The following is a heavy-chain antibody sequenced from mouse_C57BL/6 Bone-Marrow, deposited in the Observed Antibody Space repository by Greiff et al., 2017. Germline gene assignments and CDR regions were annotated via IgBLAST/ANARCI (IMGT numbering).Heavy chain of an antibody. D-gene: IGHD2-3*01. J-gene: IGHJ2*01. V-gene: IGHV5-9-1*02. CDR3: TRDRDDGYPDY. Sequence: EVQLVESGEGLVKPGGSLKLSCAASGFTFSSYAMSWVRQTPEQRLEWVAYISSGGDYIYYADTVKGRFTISRDNARNTLYLQMSSLKSEDTAMYYCTRDRDDGYPDYWGQGTTLTVSS. CDR2: ISSGGDYI. CDR1: GFTFSSYA.